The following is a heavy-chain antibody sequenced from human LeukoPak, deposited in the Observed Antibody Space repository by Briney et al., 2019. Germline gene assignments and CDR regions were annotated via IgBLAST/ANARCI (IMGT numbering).Heavy chain of an antibody. CDR3: ARDIGGIVVVPAAIAGLYYYYMDV. J-gene: IGHJ6*03. CDR2: INWNGGST. Sequence: PGGSLRLSCAASGFTFDDYGMSWVRQAPGKGLEWVSGINWNGGSTGYADSVKGRFTISRDNAKNSLYLQMNSLRAEDTALYYWARDIGGIVVVPAAIAGLYYYYMDVWGKGTTVTVSS. V-gene: IGHV3-20*04. D-gene: IGHD2-2*02. CDR1: GFTFDDYG.